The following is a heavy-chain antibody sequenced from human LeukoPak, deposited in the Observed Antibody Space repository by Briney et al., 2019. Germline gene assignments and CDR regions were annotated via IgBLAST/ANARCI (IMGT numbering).Heavy chain of an antibody. D-gene: IGHD5-18*01. V-gene: IGHV4-59*01. CDR3: ARGVLVDTAMVMYWYFDL. J-gene: IGHJ2*01. Sequence: SETLSLTCTVSGGSISSYYWSWIRRPPGKGLEWIGYIYYSGSTNYNPSLKSRVTISVDTSKNQFSLKLSSVTTADTAVYYCARGVLVDTAMVMYWYFDLWGRGTLVTVSS. CDR1: GGSISSYY. CDR2: IYYSGST.